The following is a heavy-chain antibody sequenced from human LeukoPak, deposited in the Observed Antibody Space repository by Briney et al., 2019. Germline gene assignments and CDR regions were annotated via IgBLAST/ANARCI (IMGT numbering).Heavy chain of an antibody. D-gene: IGHD3-10*01. CDR3: ATVSSMVRGVGYYFDY. J-gene: IGHJ4*02. V-gene: IGHV1-46*01. CDR1: GYTFTSYY. Sequence: ASVKVSCKASGYTFTSYYMHWVRQAPGQGLEWMGIINPSGGSTSYAQKFQGRVTMTRDTSTSTVYMERSSLRSEDTAVYYCATVSSMVRGVGYYFDYWGQGTLVTVSS. CDR2: INPSGGST.